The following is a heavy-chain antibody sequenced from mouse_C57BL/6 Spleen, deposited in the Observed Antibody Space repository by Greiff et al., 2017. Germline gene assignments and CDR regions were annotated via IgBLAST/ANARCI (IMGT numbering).Heavy chain of an antibody. D-gene: IGHD2-4*01. V-gene: IGHV2-3*01. Sequence: VKLQESGPGLVAPSQSLSITCTVSGFSLTSYGVSWVRQPPGKGLEWLGVIWGDGSTNYHSALISRLSISKDNSKSQVFLKLNSLQTDDTATYYCAKGGNDYDEAWFAYWGQGTLVTVSA. CDR1: GFSLTSYG. CDR3: AKGGNDYDEAWFAY. J-gene: IGHJ3*01. CDR2: IWGDGST.